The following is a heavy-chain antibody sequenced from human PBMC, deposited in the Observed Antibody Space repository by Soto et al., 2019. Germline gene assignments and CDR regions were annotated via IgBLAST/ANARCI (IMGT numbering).Heavy chain of an antibody. CDR2: IIPIFGTA. CDR1: GGTFSSYT. V-gene: IGHV1-69*12. D-gene: IGHD5-12*01. Sequence: QVQLVQSGAEVKKPGSSVTVSCKASGGTFSSYTISWVRQAPGQGLEWMGVIIPIFGTANYAQKFQGRVTITADESTSTDYMELSSLRSEDTAVYYCARGNHRWLQLWYFDLWGRGTLVTVSS. J-gene: IGHJ2*01. CDR3: ARGNHRWLQLWYFDL.